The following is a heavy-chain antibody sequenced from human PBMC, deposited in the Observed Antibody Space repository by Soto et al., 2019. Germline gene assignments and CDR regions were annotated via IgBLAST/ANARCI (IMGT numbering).Heavy chain of an antibody. CDR3: AREGGPDIAAAGYDAFDI. Sequence: QVQLVQSGAEVKKPGSSVKVSCKASGGTFSSYAISWVRQAPGQGLEWMGGIIPIFGTANYAQKFQGRVKITPDESTSTDYMELSSLSSEDTAVYYCAREGGPDIAAAGYDAFDIWGQGTMVTVSS. CDR1: GGTFSSYA. CDR2: IIPIFGTA. V-gene: IGHV1-69*01. D-gene: IGHD6-13*01. J-gene: IGHJ3*02.